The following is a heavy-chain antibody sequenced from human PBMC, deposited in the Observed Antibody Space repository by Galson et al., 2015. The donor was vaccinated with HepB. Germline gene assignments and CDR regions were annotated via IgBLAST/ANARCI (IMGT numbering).Heavy chain of an antibody. D-gene: IGHD6-13*01. CDR1: GFTFSSYG. V-gene: IGHV3-33*08. CDR3: ARLRSWAKQLVRGYYGMDV. Sequence: SLRLSCAASGFTFSSYGMHWVRQAPGKGLEWVAVIWYDGSNKYYADSVKGRFTISRDNSKNTLYLQMNSLRAEDTAVYYCARLRSWAKQLVRGYYGMDVWGQGTTVTVSS. CDR2: IWYDGSNK. J-gene: IGHJ6*02.